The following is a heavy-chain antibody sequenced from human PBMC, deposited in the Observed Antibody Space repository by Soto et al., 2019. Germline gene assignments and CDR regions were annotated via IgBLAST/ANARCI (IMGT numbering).Heavy chain of an antibody. V-gene: IGHV3-43D*04. CDR1: GFTFADYA. CDR3: AKAKFYYDSSPYDS. J-gene: IGHJ4*02. CDR2: INADGSEK. Sequence: GGSLRLSCAVSGFTFADYAVHWVRQSAGKGLEWVSFINADGSEKYYADSVRGRFTVSRDNSKDSFYLQMSSLRLEDTAMYYCAKAKFYYDSSPYDSWGQGTLVTVSS. D-gene: IGHD3-22*01.